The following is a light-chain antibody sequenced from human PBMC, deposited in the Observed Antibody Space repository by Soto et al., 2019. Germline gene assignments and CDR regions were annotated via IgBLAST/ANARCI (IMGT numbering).Light chain of an antibody. J-gene: IGKJ5*01. Sequence: ETQMNQSPSCLSASVGDSIAITCRASQSISSYLNWYQQKPGKAPKLLISAASILQSGVPSRFSGSGSGTDFTLTISNLQPEDFAGYYCQQTYSSPITFGQGTRLAIK. V-gene: IGKV1-39*01. CDR1: QSISSY. CDR2: AAS. CDR3: QQTYSSPIT.